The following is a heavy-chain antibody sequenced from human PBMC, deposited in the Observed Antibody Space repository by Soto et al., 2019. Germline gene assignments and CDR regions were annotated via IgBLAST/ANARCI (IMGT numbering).Heavy chain of an antibody. CDR2: IIPIFGTA. V-gene: IGHV1-69*13. CDR3: ARGPLVRFGELFS. CDR1: GGTFRSYA. Sequence: ASVPVSCKASGGTFRSYAIIWVRQAPGQGLEWMGGIIPIFGTANYAQKFQGRVTITADESTSTAYMELSSLRSEDTAVYYCARGPLVRFGELFSWGQGTLVTVSS. D-gene: IGHD3-10*01. J-gene: IGHJ5*02.